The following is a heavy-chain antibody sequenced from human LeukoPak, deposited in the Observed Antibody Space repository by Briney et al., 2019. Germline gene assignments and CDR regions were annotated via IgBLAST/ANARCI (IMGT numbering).Heavy chain of an antibody. V-gene: IGHV3-30-3*01. CDR3: ASLLGYCSSTSCYRTTEMDY. Sequence: GGPLRLSCAASGFTFSSYAMHWVRQAPGKGLEWVAVISYDGSNKYYADSVKGRFTISRDNSKNTLYLQMNSLRAEDTAVYYCASLLGYCSSTSCYRTTEMDYWGQGTLVTVSS. CDR1: GFTFSSYA. D-gene: IGHD2-2*01. CDR2: ISYDGSNK. J-gene: IGHJ4*02.